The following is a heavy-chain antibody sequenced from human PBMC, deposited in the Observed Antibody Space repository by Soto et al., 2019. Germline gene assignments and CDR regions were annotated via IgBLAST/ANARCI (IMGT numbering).Heavy chain of an antibody. Sequence: EVQLLESGGGLVQPGGSLRLSCAVSGLTFRNHAMSWVRQAPGKGLEWVSTIAPIGYSTHYAGSVECRFTISRDDSKSTLDLQMNSLRADDTAVYYCVSWVSPHFDYWGQGTLVSVSS. CDR1: GLTFRNHA. D-gene: IGHD2-8*01. CDR3: VSWVSPHFDY. V-gene: IGHV3-23*01. CDR2: IAPIGYST. J-gene: IGHJ4*02.